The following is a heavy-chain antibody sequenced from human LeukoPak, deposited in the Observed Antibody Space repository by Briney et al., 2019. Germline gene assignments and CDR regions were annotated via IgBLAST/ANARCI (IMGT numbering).Heavy chain of an antibody. D-gene: IGHD3-10*01. J-gene: IGHJ4*02. Sequence: GGSLRLSCTASGFTFDDYGMSGVRQAPGKGLEWVSGINWNGGGTGYADSVKGRFTIARDNAKNSLYLVMNSLRAEDTAFYYCARVQDRYYSGSALDYGGQGTLVTVSS. CDR2: INWNGGGT. V-gene: IGHV3-20*04. CDR3: ARVQDRYYSGSALDY. CDR1: GFTFDDYG.